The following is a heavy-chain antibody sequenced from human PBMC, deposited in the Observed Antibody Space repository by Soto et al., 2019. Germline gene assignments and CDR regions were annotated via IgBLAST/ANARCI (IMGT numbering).Heavy chain of an antibody. Sequence: PSETLSLTCAFYGLSFSGYYWSLIRQPPGKGLEWIGEINHSGSTNYNPSLKSRVTISVDTSKNQFSLKLSSVTAADTAVYYCARVPFVSIIRAPAPYYFDYWGQGTLVTVSS. CDR3: ARVPFVSIIRAPAPYYFDY. J-gene: IGHJ4*02. CDR1: GLSFSGYY. CDR2: INHSGST. V-gene: IGHV4-34*01. D-gene: IGHD3-3*01.